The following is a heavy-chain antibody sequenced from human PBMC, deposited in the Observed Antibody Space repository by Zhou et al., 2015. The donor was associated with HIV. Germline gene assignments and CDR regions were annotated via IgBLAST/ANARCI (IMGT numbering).Heavy chain of an antibody. V-gene: IGHV1-8*01. CDR2: MNPNSHNV. J-gene: IGHJ6*02. CDR3: TRDRWLPQYYYYGMDV. Sequence: QVQLVQSGAEVRKPGASVRVSCEASGYTFTSCDINWVRQAAGQGLEWMGWMNPNSHNVDYAQKFQGRVTMTRNTSISTAYMELSSLRSEDTAVYYCTRDRWLPQYYYYGMDVWGQGTTVTVSS. CDR1: GYTFTSCD. D-gene: IGHD5-24*01.